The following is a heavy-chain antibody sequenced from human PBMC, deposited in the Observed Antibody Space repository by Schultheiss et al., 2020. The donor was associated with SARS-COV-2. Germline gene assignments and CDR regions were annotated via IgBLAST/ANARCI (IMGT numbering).Heavy chain of an antibody. CDR1: GYTFTSYD. V-gene: IGHV1-8*01. CDR2: ISAYNGNT. CDR3: ARALGGSPGRWFDP. D-gene: IGHD1-26*01. Sequence: ASVKVSCKASGYTFTSYDINWVRQATGQGLEWMGWISAYNGNTNYAQKFQGRVTMTEDTSTDTAYMELSSLRSEDTAVYYCARALGGSPGRWFDPWGQGTLVTVSS. J-gene: IGHJ5*02.